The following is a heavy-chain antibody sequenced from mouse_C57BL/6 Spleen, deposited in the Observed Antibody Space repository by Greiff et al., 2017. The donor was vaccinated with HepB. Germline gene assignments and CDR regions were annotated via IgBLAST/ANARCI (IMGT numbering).Heavy chain of an antibody. CDR2: IDPETGGT. D-gene: IGHD2-1*01. CDR1: GYTFTDYE. CDR3: TRYYGNRTWFAY. V-gene: IGHV1-15*01. J-gene: IGHJ3*01. Sequence: LVESGAELVRPGASVTLSCKASGYTFTDYEMHWVKQTPVHGLEWIGAIDPETGGTAYNQKFKGKAILTADKSSSTAYMELRSLTSEDSAVYYCTRYYGNRTWFAYWGQGTLVTVSA.